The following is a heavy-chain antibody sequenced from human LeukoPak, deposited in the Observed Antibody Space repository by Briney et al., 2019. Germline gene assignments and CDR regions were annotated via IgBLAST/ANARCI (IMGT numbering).Heavy chain of an antibody. D-gene: IGHD6-6*01. V-gene: IGHV4-59*01. CDR3: ARGEYSSSYAFDI. J-gene: IGHJ3*02. CDR1: GGSISSYY. CDR2: IYYSGST. Sequence: SETLSLTCTVSGGSISSYYWSWIRQPPGKGLEGIGYIYYSGSTNYNPSLKSRVTISVDTSKNQFSLKLSSVTAADTAVYYCARGEYSSSYAFDIWGQGTMVTVSS.